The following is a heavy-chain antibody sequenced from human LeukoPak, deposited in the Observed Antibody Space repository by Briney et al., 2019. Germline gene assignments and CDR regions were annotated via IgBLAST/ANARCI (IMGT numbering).Heavy chain of an antibody. Sequence: GASVKVSCKASGYTFSSYYIHWVRQAPGQGLEWMGTINPGRDSTSYAQKFQGRVIMTRDTSTSTVYMELSSLRSEDTAVYYCARDTVPGYCSGGSCSYYYYYGMDVWGQGTTVTVSS. V-gene: IGHV1-46*01. J-gene: IGHJ6*02. CDR2: INPGRDST. D-gene: IGHD2-15*01. CDR1: GYTFSSYY. CDR3: ARDTVPGYCSGGSCSYYYYYGMDV.